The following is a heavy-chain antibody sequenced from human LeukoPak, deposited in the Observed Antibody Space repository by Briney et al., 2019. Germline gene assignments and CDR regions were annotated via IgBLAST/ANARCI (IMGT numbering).Heavy chain of an antibody. J-gene: IGHJ4*02. V-gene: IGHV3-23*01. CDR1: GFTFSSYS. Sequence: GGSLRLSCAASGFTFSSYSMNWVRQAPGKGLEWVSAISGSGGSTYYADAVKGRFTISRDNSKNTLYLQMNSLRAEDTAVYYCAKDPTYYGDYEGYWGQGTLVTVSS. CDR2: ISGSGGST. D-gene: IGHD4-17*01. CDR3: AKDPTYYGDYEGY.